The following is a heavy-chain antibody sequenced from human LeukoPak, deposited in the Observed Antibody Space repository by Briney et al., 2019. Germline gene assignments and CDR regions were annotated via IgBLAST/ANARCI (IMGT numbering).Heavy chain of an antibody. CDR2: INPSGGST. V-gene: IGHV1-46*01. CDR3: ARDLYSSSWFGNWFDP. J-gene: IGHJ5*02. CDR1: GYTFTSYY. D-gene: IGHD6-13*01. Sequence: ASVKVSCKASGYTFTSYYMHWVRQAPGQGLEWMGIINPSGGSTSYAQKFQGRVTMTRDTSRSTVYMELSSLRSEDTAVYYCARDLYSSSWFGNWFDPWGQGTLVTVSS.